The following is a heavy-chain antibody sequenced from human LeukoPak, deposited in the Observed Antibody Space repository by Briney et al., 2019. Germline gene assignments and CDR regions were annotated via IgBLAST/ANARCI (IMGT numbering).Heavy chain of an antibody. CDR2: IYYSGSA. V-gene: IGHV4-31*03. CDR1: GGSISSGAYY. J-gene: IGHJ4*02. CDR3: ARDLAGIDY. Sequence: SEALSLTCTVSGGSISSGAYYWSWIRQHPGKGLEWIGYIYYSGSAYYNPSLKNRVSISVDTSKNQFSLKLSSVTAADTAVYCCARDLAGIDYWGQGTLVTVSS. D-gene: IGHD6-13*01.